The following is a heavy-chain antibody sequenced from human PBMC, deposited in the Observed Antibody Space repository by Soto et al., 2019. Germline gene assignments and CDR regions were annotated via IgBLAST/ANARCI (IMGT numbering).Heavy chain of an antibody. Sequence: QVQLVESGGGVVQPGRSLRLSCAASGFTFSSYAMHWVRQAPGKGLEWVAVISYDGSNKYYADSVKGRFTISRDNSNNTLYLQMNSRRAEDTAVYYCARGTLYGLGYSSGWPNFDYWGQGTLVTVSS. D-gene: IGHD6-19*01. CDR3: ARGTLYGLGYSSGWPNFDY. CDR2: ISYDGSNK. J-gene: IGHJ4*02. V-gene: IGHV3-30-3*01. CDR1: GFTFSSYA.